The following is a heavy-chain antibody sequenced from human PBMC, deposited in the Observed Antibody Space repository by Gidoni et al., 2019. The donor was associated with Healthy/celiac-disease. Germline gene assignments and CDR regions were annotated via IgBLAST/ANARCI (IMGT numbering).Heavy chain of an antibody. Sequence: QLQLQESGPGLVTPSETLSLTCTVSGGSISSSSYYWGWIRQPPGKGLEWIGSIYYSGSTYYNPSLKSRVTISVDTSKNQFSLKLSSVTAADTAVYYCARWGVTSGFGYWGQGTLVTVSS. J-gene: IGHJ4*02. CDR2: IYYSGST. D-gene: IGHD2-21*02. CDR3: ARWGVTSGFGY. CDR1: GGSISSSSYY. V-gene: IGHV4-39*01.